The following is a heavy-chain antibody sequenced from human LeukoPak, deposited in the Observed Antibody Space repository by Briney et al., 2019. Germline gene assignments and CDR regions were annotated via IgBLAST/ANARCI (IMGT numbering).Heavy chain of an antibody. CDR3: ARVLRYCSGGNCYSGGLGYMDV. D-gene: IGHD2-15*01. Sequence: GGSLRLSCAASGFTFSTYWMTWVRQAPGKGLGWVSSISRSGSTKYYADSVKGRFTISRDNAKNSLFLQMNSLRAEDTAVYYCARVLRYCSGGNCYSGGLGYMDVWGKGTTVTISS. J-gene: IGHJ6*03. CDR2: ISRSGSTK. CDR1: GFTFSTYW. V-gene: IGHV3-48*04.